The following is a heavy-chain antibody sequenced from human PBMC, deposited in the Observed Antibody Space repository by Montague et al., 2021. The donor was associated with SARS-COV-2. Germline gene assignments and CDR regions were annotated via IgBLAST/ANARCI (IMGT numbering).Heavy chain of an antibody. J-gene: IGHJ3*02. Sequence: PALVKPTQTLTLTGTFSGFSLSTSGVGVGWIRQPQGKALEWLALIYWXXXNRSSPSLKSRLTITKDTSKHPVVLTMTNMDPVDTATYYCAHRPGIAVAGGAFDIWGQGTMVTVSS. CDR1: GFSLSTSGVG. CDR3: AHRPGIAVAGGAFDI. CDR2: IYWXXXN. D-gene: IGHD6-19*01. V-gene: IGHV2-5*01.